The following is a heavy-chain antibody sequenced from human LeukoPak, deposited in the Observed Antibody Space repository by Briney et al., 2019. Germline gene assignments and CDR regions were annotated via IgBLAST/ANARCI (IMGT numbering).Heavy chain of an antibody. V-gene: IGHV3-48*03. J-gene: IGHJ4*02. CDR1: IFNFNTFE. CDR3: ASMRWLQFFH. CDR2: IGSSGSSI. D-gene: IGHD5-24*01. Sequence: PGGSVRLSCEASIFNFNTFEMSWVRQAPGKGLEWIAYIGSSGSSIYYADFVKGRFTISRDNAKNSLYVEMESLRVEDTAVYFCASMRWLQFFHWGQGTLVTVSS.